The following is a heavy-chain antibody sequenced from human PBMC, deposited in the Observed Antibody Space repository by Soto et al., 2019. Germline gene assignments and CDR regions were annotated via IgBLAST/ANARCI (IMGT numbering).Heavy chain of an antibody. Sequence: PSETLSLTCTVSGGSVTSTSYYWSWIRQPPGKGLEWIGYMHYSGSPNYNPSLKSRVTISVDTPKNQFSLKLSSVNAADTAVYYCARAWEYLSFDYWGQGTLVTVSS. CDR2: MHYSGSP. V-gene: IGHV4-61*01. J-gene: IGHJ4*02. D-gene: IGHD1-26*01. CDR1: GGSVTSTSYY. CDR3: ARAWEYLSFDY.